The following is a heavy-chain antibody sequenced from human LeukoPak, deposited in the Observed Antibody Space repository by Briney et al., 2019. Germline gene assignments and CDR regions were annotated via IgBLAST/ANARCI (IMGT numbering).Heavy chain of an antibody. CDR2: IKQDGSEK. V-gene: IGHV3-7*01. CDR3: ARSISNY. D-gene: IGHD2-21*01. J-gene: IGHJ4*02. CDR1: GLTFSSYW. Sequence: GGSLRLSCAASGLTFSSYWMSWVRQAPGKGLEWVANIKQDGSEKYYVDSVKGRLTISRDNAKNSLYLQMNSLRAEDTAVYYCARSISNYWGQGTRVTVSS.